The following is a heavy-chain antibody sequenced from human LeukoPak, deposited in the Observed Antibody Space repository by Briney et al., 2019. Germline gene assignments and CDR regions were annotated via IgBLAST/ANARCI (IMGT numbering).Heavy chain of an antibody. CDR3: ARDSPYYAEGSEAFDI. V-gene: IGHV4-61*08. CDR2: IYYSGST. D-gene: IGHD2/OR15-2a*01. J-gene: IGHJ3*02. CDR1: GGSISSGGYY. Sequence: TSETLSLTCTVSGGSISSGGYYWSWIRQPPGKGLEWIGYIYYSGSTNYNPSLKSRVTISVDTSKNQFSLKLSSVTAADTAVYYCARDSPYYAEGSEAFDIWGQGTMVTVSS.